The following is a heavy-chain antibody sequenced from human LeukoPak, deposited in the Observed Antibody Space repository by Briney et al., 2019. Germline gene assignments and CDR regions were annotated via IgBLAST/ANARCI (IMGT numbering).Heavy chain of an antibody. CDR1: GGFISSYY. Sequence: SETLSLTCTVSGGFISSYYWSWIRQPPGKGLEWIGYIYYSGSTNYNPSLKSRVTISVDTSKNQFSLKLSSVTAADTAVYYCASERRSDFGDYDYFDYWGQGTLVTVSS. J-gene: IGHJ4*02. CDR2: IYYSGST. V-gene: IGHV4-59*12. D-gene: IGHD4-17*01. CDR3: ASERRSDFGDYDYFDY.